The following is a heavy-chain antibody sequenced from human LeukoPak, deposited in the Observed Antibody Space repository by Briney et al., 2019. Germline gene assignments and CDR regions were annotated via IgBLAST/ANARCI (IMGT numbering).Heavy chain of an antibody. D-gene: IGHD3-10*01. J-gene: IGHJ4*02. CDR2: ITSKAYGGTR. Sequence: PGGSLRLSCTASGFTLGDYAMTWFRQAPGKGLEWVGFITSKAYGGTRDYAASVKGRFTISRDDSKSIAYLQMNSLKTEDTAVYYCTREGDGYYGSGSFDYWGQGTLVTVSS. CDR1: GFTLGDYA. CDR3: TREGDGYYGSGSFDY. V-gene: IGHV3-49*03.